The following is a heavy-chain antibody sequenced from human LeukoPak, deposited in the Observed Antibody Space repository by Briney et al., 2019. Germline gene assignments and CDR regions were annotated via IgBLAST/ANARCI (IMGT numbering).Heavy chain of an antibody. CDR3: ARVSNGDIVATIPTPDFDY. J-gene: IGHJ4*02. D-gene: IGHD5-12*01. CDR1: GVSISSGGYY. CDR2: IYYSGST. V-gene: IGHV4-31*03. Sequence: SETLSLTCTVSGVSISSGGYYWSWIRQHPGKGLEWIGYIYYSGSTYYHPSLKSRVTISVDTSKNQFSLKLSPVTAADTAVYYCARVSNGDIVATIPTPDFDYWGQGTLVTVSS.